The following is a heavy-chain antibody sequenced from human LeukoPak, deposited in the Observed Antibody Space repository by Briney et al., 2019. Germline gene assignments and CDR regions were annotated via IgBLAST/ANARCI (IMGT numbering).Heavy chain of an antibody. CDR1: GFSFGSYS. V-gene: IGHV3-33*01. CDR3: AREMAL. D-gene: IGHD5-24*01. J-gene: IGHJ4*02. CDR2: IWYDGSNE. Sequence: AGGSLRLSCEASGFSFGSYSMHWARQVPGKGLEWVAVIWYDGSNEDYADSVRGRFTISRDNSKNTLYLQMNSLRDEDTAMYHCAREMALWGQGALVTVSS.